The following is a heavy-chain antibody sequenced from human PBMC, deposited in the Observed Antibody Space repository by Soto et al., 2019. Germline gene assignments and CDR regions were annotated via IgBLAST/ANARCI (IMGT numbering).Heavy chain of an antibody. V-gene: IGHV3-21*01. J-gene: IGHJ5*02. Sequence: GGSLRLSCAASGFTFSSDSMNWVRQAPGKGLESVSSITSSSSYIYSADSLKGRFTISRDNAKNSLYLQMNSLRAEDTAVYYCARDGDYDILTGYSHHNWFDPWGQGTLVTVSS. CDR1: GFTFSSDS. CDR2: ITSSSSYI. CDR3: ARDGDYDILTGYSHHNWFDP. D-gene: IGHD3-9*01.